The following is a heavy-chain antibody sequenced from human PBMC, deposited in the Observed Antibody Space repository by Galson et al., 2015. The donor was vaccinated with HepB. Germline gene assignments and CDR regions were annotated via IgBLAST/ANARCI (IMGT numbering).Heavy chain of an antibody. D-gene: IGHD2-15*01. CDR1: GGSISSSSYY. Sequence: TLSLTCTVSGGSISSSSYYWGWIRQPPGKGLERIGSIYYSGSTYYNPSLKSRVTISVDTSKNQFSLKLSSVTAADTAVYYCARHVCPRGSCSGGNNVRHFDYWGQGTLVTVSS. CDR2: IYYSGST. V-gene: IGHV4-39*01. CDR3: ARHVCPRGSCSGGNNVRHFDY. J-gene: IGHJ4*02.